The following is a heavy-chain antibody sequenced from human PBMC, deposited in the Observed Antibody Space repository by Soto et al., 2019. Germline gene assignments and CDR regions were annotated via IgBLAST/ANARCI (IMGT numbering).Heavy chain of an antibody. CDR3: GTAWVLVTPPNY. CDR1: GYTFTSYA. V-gene: IGHV1-3*05. Sequence: QVQLVQSGAEEKKPGASVKVSCKASGYTFTSYAMHWVRQAPGQRLEWMGWINAGNGNTKYSQKFQGRVTITRDTPASTADRGGGGLRSEDTAVYSWGTAWVLVTPPNYGAQGPLVTVPS. J-gene: IGHJ4*02. D-gene: IGHD2-21*02. CDR2: INAGNGNT.